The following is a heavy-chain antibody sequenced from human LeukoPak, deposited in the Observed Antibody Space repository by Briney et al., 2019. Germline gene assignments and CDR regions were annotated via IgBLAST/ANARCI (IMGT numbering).Heavy chain of an antibody. CDR3: ARGGELGYCSGGSCRLGYFDY. J-gene: IGHJ4*02. D-gene: IGHD2-15*01. V-gene: IGHV4-30-2*01. CDR1: GGSISSGGYS. Sequence: SETLSLTCAVSGGSISSGGYSWSWIRQPPGKGLEWIGYIYHSGSTYYNPSLKSRVTISVDRSKNQFSLKLSSVTAADTAVYYCARGGELGYCSGGSCRLGYFDYWGQGTLVTVSS. CDR2: IYHSGST.